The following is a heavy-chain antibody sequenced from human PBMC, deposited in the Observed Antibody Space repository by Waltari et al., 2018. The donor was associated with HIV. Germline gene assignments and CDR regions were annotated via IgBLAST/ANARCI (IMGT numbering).Heavy chain of an antibody. V-gene: IGHV3-7*01. D-gene: IGHD3-10*01. CDR2: IKQEGSEK. J-gene: IGHJ5*02. Sequence: EVQLVESGGGLVQPGGSLRLSCAAPGFTFSSSWMRWVRQAPGKGLEWVANIKQEGSEKYYVDSVKGRFTISRDNAKNSLYLQMNSLRAEDTAVYYCARDISGDWFDPRGQGTLVTVSS. CDR3: ARDISGDWFDP. CDR1: GFTFSSSW.